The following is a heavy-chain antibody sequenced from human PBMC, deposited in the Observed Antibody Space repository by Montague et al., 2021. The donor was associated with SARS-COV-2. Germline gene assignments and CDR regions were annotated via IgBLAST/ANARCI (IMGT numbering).Heavy chain of an antibody. V-gene: IGHV3-7*01. D-gene: IGHD3-10*01. Sequence: SRRLSFSASGFTFSSYWMSWVRQAPGKGLEWVANIKQDGSEKYYVDSVKGRFTISRDNAKNSLYLQMNSLRAEDTAVYYCARDHRQVWFGAPVMERYFDYWGQGTLVTVSS. CDR2: IKQDGSEK. J-gene: IGHJ4*02. CDR1: GFTFSSYW. CDR3: ARDHRQVWFGAPVMERYFDY.